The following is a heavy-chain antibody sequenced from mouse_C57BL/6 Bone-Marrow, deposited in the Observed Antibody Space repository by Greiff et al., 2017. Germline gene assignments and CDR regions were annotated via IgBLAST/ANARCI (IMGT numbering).Heavy chain of an antibody. V-gene: IGHV2-2*01. D-gene: IGHD1-1*01. Sequence: SGFSLTSYGVHWVRQSPGKGLEWLGVIWSGGSTDYNAAFISRLSISKDNFKSQVFFTMTSLQADDSAIDCCYRTYCSSFAYWGQGTLVTVSA. CDR1: GFSLTSYG. J-gene: IGHJ3*01. CDR3: YRTYCSSFAY. CDR2: IWSGGST.